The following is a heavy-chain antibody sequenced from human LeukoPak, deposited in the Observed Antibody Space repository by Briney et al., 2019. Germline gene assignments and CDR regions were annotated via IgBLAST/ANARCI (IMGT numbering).Heavy chain of an antibody. CDR3: AKDRLPTVTYN. Sequence: GGSLRLSCAASGFTVSSKYMSWVRQAPGKGLEWVSGISGSGGSTYYADSVKGRFTISRDNSKSTLYLQMNSLRAEDTAVYYCAKDRLPTVTYNWGQGTLVTVSS. J-gene: IGHJ4*02. D-gene: IGHD4-17*01. CDR2: ISGSGGST. CDR1: GFTVSSKY. V-gene: IGHV3-23*01.